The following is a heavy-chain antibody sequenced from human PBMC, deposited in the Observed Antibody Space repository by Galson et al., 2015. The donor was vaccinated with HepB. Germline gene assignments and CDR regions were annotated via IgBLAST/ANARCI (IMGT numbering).Heavy chain of an antibody. CDR3: ARGALVVVVDATQNNWFAP. J-gene: IGHJ5*02. V-gene: IGHV1-18*01. D-gene: IGHD2-15*01. Sequence: SVKVSCKASGYNFPTYSITWVRQAPGQGLEWMGWISAYTQNTNYAQHLQGRVTMTTDTSTNTAYMELRSLRSDDTAVYYCARGALVVVVDATQNNWFAPRGQGTLITVSS. CDR1: GYNFPTYS. CDR2: ISAYTQNT.